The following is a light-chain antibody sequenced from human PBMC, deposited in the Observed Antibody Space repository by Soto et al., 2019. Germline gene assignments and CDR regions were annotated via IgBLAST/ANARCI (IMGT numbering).Light chain of an antibody. J-gene: IGLJ2*01. CDR1: SGSIASNY. CDR3: QSYHSGNVV. Sequence: NFIRIQPHSVSESPGKTVTISCTRTSGSIASNYVQWYQQRPGSAPTPVIYEDNERPPGVPDRFSGSIDSSSNSASLTISGLKTDDEADYYCQSYHSGNVVFGGGTKLTVL. CDR2: EDN. V-gene: IGLV6-57*04.